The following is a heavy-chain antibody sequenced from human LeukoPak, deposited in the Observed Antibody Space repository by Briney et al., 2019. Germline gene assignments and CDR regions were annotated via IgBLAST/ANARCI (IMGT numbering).Heavy chain of an antibody. CDR1: GYTFTSYD. CDR3: ARDRYGDSTIDY. CDR2: MNPNSGNT. D-gene: IGHD4-17*01. V-gene: IGHV1-8*01. J-gene: IGHJ4*02. Sequence: ASVKVSCKASGYTFTSYDINWVRQATGQGLEWMGWMNPNSGNTGYAQKFQGRVTMTRNTSISTAYMELSSLRSEDTAAYYCARDRYGDSTIDYWGQGTLVTVSS.